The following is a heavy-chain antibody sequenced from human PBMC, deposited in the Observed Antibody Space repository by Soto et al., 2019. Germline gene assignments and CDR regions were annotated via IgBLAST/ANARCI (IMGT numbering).Heavy chain of an antibody. CDR3: AIVRRVRLLGRHAAFDI. J-gene: IGHJ3*02. CDR1: GYSFTSYY. Sequence: VSVKGSCKTAGYSFTSYYMHRLLQAPEQGLEWMGIINPSGGSTSYAQKFQGRVTMTRDTSTSTVYMELSSLRSEDTAVYYCAIVRRVRLLGRHAAFDIRGQGTMVTGSS. V-gene: IGHV1-46*01. CDR2: INPSGGST. D-gene: IGHD2-15*01.